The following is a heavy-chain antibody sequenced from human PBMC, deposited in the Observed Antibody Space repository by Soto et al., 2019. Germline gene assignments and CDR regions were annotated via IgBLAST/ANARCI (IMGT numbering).Heavy chain of an antibody. V-gene: IGHV4-34*01. D-gene: IGHD5-12*01. Sequence: PSGSVCLTCAVDRGSLSGSFGSWILLPPRNGLEWIGGINHSGGTNYNPSLQSRVTISLDTSKNQFSLQLISVTAADTAVYYCARGGILSTIGPGDHYSGMDVWGQGTTVTVSS. CDR2: INHSGGT. CDR3: ARGGILSTIGPGDHYSGMDV. J-gene: IGHJ6*02. CDR1: RGSLSGSF.